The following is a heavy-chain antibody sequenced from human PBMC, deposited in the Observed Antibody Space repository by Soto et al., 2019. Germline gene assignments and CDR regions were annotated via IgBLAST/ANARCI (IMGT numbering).Heavy chain of an antibody. D-gene: IGHD2-15*01. V-gene: IGHV1-69*06. J-gene: IGHJ4*02. Sequence: QVQLVQSGAEVKKPGSSVKVSCKASGGTFSSYAISWVRQAPGQGLEWMGGIIPIFGTANYAQKFQGRVTITANKSTSTPYMELSSLRSEHTAVYYCAREASHCYPRYCRTERGPFDYVGQGPLVTVSS. CDR1: GGTFSSYA. CDR3: AREASHCYPRYCRTERGPFDY. CDR2: IIPIFGTA.